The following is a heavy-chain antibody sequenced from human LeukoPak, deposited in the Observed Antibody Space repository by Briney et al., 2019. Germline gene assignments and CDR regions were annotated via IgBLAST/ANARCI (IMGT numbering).Heavy chain of an antibody. Sequence: GGPLSLSGAASGFTFRSFERNGVARAPGKGWRGFSYISSSGSTIYYADSVKGRFTISRDNAKNSLYLQMNSLRAEDTAVYYCAELGITMIGGVWGKGTTVTISS. J-gene: IGHJ6*04. V-gene: IGHV3-48*03. CDR2: ISSSGSTI. CDR1: GFTFRSFE. D-gene: IGHD3-10*02. CDR3: AELGITMIGGV.